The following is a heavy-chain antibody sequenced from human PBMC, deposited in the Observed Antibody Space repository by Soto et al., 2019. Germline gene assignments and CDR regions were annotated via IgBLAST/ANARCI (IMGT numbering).Heavy chain of an antibody. J-gene: IGHJ5*02. D-gene: IGHD4-17*01. CDR2: IYSSGST. CDR3: ARVLLEYGDYRIGNWFDP. V-gene: IGHV4-30-4*01. Sequence: QVQLQESGPGLVKPSQTLSLTCTVSGGSISSGDYYWSWIRHPPGKGLDWIGYIYSSGSTCYNPCQKRPLNISVDPSKTQFSMKLSSVTAADTAVYYCARVLLEYGDYRIGNWFDPWGQGTLVTVSS. CDR1: GGSISSGDYY.